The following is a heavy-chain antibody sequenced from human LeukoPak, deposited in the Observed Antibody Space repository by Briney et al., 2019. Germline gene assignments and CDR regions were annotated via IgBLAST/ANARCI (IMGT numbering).Heavy chain of an antibody. Sequence: GGSLRLSCAASGFTFSSYWMSWVRQAPGKGLEWVANIKQDGSEKYYVDSVKGRFTISRDNAKNSLYLQMNSLRAEDTAVYYCAESLGRVARMMENYYYYYGVDVWGQGTTVTVSS. J-gene: IGHJ6*02. CDR1: GFTFSSYW. CDR2: IKQDGSEK. D-gene: IGHD3-16*01. CDR3: AESLGRVARMMENYYYYYGVDV. V-gene: IGHV3-7*05.